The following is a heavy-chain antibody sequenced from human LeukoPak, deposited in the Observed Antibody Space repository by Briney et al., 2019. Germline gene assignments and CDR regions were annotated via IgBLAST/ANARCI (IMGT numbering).Heavy chain of an antibody. CDR3: AKDGGTYYDILTGYYPGFYFDY. CDR1: GFTFRTYG. CDR2: IWFDGSNI. D-gene: IGHD3-9*01. J-gene: IGHJ4*02. Sequence: PGRSLRLSCAASGFTFRTYGMNWVRQAPGKGLEWVADIWFDGSNIHYADSVKGRFTISRDNSKNSLDLQMNSLRAEDTAVYYCAKDGGTYYDILTGYYPGFYFDYWGQGTLVTVSS. V-gene: IGHV3-33*06.